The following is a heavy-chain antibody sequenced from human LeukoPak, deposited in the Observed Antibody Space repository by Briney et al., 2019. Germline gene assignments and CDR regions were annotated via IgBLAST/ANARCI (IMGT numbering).Heavy chain of an antibody. V-gene: IGHV4-59*01. CDR1: GGSISSYY. CDR3: ARGSLGYCSSISCSGFDC. Sequence: SETLSLTCTVSGGSISSYYWSWIRQPPGKGLEWIGYISYSGSTNYNPSLKSRVTTSLDTSKNQFSLKLTSVPAADTAVYYCARGSLGYCSSISCSGFDCWGQGTLVTVSS. D-gene: IGHD2-2*01. CDR2: ISYSGST. J-gene: IGHJ4*02.